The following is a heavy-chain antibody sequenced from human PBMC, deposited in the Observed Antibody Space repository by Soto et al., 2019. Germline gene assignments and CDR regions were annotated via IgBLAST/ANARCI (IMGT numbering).Heavy chain of an antibody. Sequence: EVQLLESGGGLVQPGGSLRLSCAASGFTFSSYAMSWVRQAPGKGLEWVSAISGSGGSTYYADSVKGRFTICRDNSKNTLYLQMNSLRAEDTAVYYCAKDGTYYDSSGSYFQHWGQGTLVTVSS. CDR1: GFTFSSYA. CDR2: ISGSGGST. CDR3: AKDGTYYDSSGSYFQH. V-gene: IGHV3-23*01. D-gene: IGHD3-22*01. J-gene: IGHJ1*01.